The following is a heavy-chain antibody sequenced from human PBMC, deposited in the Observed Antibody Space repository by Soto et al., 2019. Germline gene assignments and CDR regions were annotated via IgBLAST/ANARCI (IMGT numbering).Heavy chain of an antibody. CDR1: GGTFSSYA. J-gene: IGHJ4*02. D-gene: IGHD6-13*01. CDR2: ISPIFGTA. Sequence: QVQLVQSGAEVKKPGSSVKVSCKASGGTFSSYAISWVRQAPGQGLEWMGGISPIFGTANYAQKFQGRVTITADESASTAYRELSSLRSEDTAVYYGARDVIEAAGTAGWGQGTLVTVSS. CDR3: ARDVIEAAGTAG. V-gene: IGHV1-69*12.